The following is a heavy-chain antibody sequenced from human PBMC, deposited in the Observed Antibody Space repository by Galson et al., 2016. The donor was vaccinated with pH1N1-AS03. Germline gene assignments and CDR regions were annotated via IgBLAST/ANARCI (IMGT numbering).Heavy chain of an antibody. V-gene: IGHV5-51*01. CDR2: IHPIDSDA. J-gene: IGHJ4*02. CDR3: ARLKTDSVLSDAFDY. CDR1: GYNFKTHW. Sequence: QSGAEVKRPGESLKISCKTSGYNFKTHWIAWVRQMPGRGLECMGVIHPIDSDARYSPSFEGQVTMSVDRSINTAYLQWSSLKAPDTAIYFCARLKTDSVLSDAFDYWGQGTLVTVSS. D-gene: IGHD5/OR15-5a*01.